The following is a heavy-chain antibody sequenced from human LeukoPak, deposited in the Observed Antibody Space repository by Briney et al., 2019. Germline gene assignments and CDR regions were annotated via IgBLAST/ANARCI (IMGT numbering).Heavy chain of an antibody. J-gene: IGHJ4*02. Sequence: GGSLRLSCAASGFTFSSYAMSWVRQAPGKGLEWVSSIGGGGGDTYYADSVKGRFTISRDNSKNTLYLQMNSLRVEDTAVYYCAKDPPTTGTTFDNWGRGTLVTVSS. CDR1: GFTFSSYA. V-gene: IGHV3-23*01. CDR3: AKDPPTTGTTFDN. D-gene: IGHD1-1*01. CDR2: IGGGGGDT.